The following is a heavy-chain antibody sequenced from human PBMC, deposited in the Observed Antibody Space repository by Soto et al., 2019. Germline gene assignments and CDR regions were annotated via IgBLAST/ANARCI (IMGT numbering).Heavy chain of an antibody. D-gene: IGHD3-3*01. CDR2: IYYSGST. J-gene: IGHJ6*03. Sequence: SETLSLTCTVSGGSISSYYWSWIRQPPGKGLEWIGYIYYSGSTNYNPSLKSRVTISVDTSKNQFSLKLSSVTAADTAVYYCARLRDGPDFWSENPYYYYYMDVWGKGTTVTVSS. V-gene: IGHV4-59*01. CDR1: GGSISSYY. CDR3: ARLRDGPDFWSENPYYYYYMDV.